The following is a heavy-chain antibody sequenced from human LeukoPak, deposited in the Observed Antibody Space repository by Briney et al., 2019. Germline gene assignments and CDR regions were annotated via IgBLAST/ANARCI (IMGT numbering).Heavy chain of an antibody. CDR3: AKDRRYSSGWYLAFDY. J-gene: IGHJ4*02. Sequence: PGGSLRLSCAASGFTFSSYAMSWVRQAPGKGLEWVSAISGSGGSTYYADSVKGRFTISRDNSKNTLYLQMNSLRAEDTAVYYCAKDRRYSSGWYLAFDYWGQGTLVTVSS. CDR2: ISGSGGST. V-gene: IGHV3-23*01. CDR1: GFTFSSYA. D-gene: IGHD6-19*01.